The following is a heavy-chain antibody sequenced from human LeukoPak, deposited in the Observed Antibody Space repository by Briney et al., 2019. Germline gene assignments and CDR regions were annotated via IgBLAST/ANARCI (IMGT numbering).Heavy chain of an antibody. D-gene: IGHD3-10*01. V-gene: IGHV1-46*01. CDR3: ARSQGSGSYYTGY. J-gene: IGHJ4*02. CDR2: ISPSGGST. Sequence: GASVKVSCKASGYTFTSYYMHWERQAPGQGLEWMGIISPSGGSTSYAQKFQGRATMTRDTSTSTVYMELSSLRSEDTAVYYCARSQGSGSYYTGYWGQGTLVTVSS. CDR1: GYTFTSYY.